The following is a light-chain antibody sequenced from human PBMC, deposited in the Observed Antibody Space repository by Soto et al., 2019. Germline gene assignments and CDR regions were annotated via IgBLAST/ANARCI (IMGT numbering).Light chain of an antibody. CDR3: QQYYSSPTWT. J-gene: IGKJ1*01. CDR1: QSVFYSPTNKNN. Sequence: DIVMTQSPDSLAVSLGERAAINCRSSQSVFYSPTNKNNLAWYQQKPGQPPKLLIYWASTRQSGVPDRFSGSGSATDFTLTIRNLQAEDVAVYYCQQYYSSPTWTFGQGTTGDIK. CDR2: WAS. V-gene: IGKV4-1*01.